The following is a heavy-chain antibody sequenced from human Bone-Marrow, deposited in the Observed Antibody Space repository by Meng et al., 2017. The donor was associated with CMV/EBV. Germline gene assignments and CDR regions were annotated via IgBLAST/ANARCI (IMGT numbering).Heavy chain of an antibody. CDR2: IYSGGST. CDR3: SRLSYCTNGVC. D-gene: IGHD2-8*01. J-gene: IGHJ4*02. CDR1: GFTVSSSY. Sequence: SCAASGFTVSSSYMSWVRQAPGKGLEWVSVIYSGGSTYYADSVKGRFTISRDNSKNPLYLQMNSLRAEDTAVYYCSRLSYCTNGVCWGQGTLVTVSS. V-gene: IGHV3-53*01.